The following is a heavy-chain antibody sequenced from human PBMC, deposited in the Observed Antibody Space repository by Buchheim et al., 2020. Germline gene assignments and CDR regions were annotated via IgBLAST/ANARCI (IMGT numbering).Heavy chain of an antibody. Sequence: EVQLVESGGGLVQPGGSLRLSCAASGFTFSSYSMNWVRQAPGKGLEWVSYISSSSSTFYYADSVKGRFTLSRDNAKQSLYLQMNSLRAEDTAVYYCAKPYYYYYYGMDVWGQGTT. CDR1: GFTFSSYS. V-gene: IGHV3-48*01. CDR2: ISSSSSTF. CDR3: AKPYYYYYYGMDV. J-gene: IGHJ6*02.